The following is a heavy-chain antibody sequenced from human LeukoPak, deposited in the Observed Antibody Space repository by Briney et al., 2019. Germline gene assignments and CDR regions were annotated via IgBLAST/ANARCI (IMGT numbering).Heavy chain of an antibody. Sequence: PSETLSLTCAVYSGSFSGYYWSWIRQPPGKGLEWIGEIYHSGSTNYNPSLKSRVTISVDTSKNQFSLKLSSVTAADTAVYYCASLGATGFEDYWGQGTLVTVSS. CDR2: IYHSGST. J-gene: IGHJ4*02. CDR1: SGSFSGYY. CDR3: ASLGATGFEDY. D-gene: IGHD1-26*01. V-gene: IGHV4-34*01.